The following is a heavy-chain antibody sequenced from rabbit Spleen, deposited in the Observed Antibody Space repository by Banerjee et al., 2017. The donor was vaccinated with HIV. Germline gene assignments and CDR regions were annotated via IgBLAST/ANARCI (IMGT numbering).Heavy chain of an antibody. CDR2: ITASSGST. CDR3: ARSRYYDYDYSGYAFAIPNNL. V-gene: IGHV1S40*01. CDR1: GFTLSSYW. J-gene: IGHJ4*01. Sequence: QSLEESGGDLVKPGASLTLSCKASGFTLSSYWMCWVRQAPGKGLEWIACITASSGSTHYASWAKGRFTISKTSSTTVTLQMTSLTATDTATYFCARSRYYDYDYSGYAFAIPNNLWGQGTLVTVS. D-gene: IGHD6-1*01.